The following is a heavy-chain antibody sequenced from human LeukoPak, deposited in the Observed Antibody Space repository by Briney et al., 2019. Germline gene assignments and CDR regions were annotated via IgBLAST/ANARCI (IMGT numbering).Heavy chain of an antibody. CDR3: ARASYYEISNNIAFDI. CDR2: INPSGST. Sequence: SETLSFTCTVSGGSIISYYWSWLRQPAGKGLEWIGRINPSGSTKYNPSLKSRVTMSLDTPKNQFSLNLGSVTAADTAVYYCARASYYEISNNIAFDIWGQGTMVTVSS. V-gene: IGHV4-4*07. CDR1: GGSIISYY. J-gene: IGHJ3*02. D-gene: IGHD3-10*01.